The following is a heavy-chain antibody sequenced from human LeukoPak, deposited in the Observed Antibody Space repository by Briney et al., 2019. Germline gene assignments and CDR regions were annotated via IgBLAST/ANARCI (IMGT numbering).Heavy chain of an antibody. V-gene: IGHV3-30*01. CDR3: ARGVYYDFWSGYHDDASLGYYYMDV. J-gene: IGHJ6*03. CDR1: GFTFSSYA. Sequence: GRSLRLSCAASGFTFSSYAMHWVRQAPGKGLEWVAVISYDGSNKYYADSVKGRFTISRDNSKNTLYLQMNSLRAEDTAVYYCARGVYYDFWSGYHDDASLGYYYMDVWGKGTTVTASS. D-gene: IGHD3-3*01. CDR2: ISYDGSNK.